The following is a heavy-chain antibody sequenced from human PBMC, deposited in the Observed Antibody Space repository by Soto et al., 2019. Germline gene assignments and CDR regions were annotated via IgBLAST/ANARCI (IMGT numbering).Heavy chain of an antibody. J-gene: IGHJ6*02. CDR3: ARAPVYDSSGYYYYYGMDV. CDR1: GGSISSGGYS. Sequence: SETLSLTCAVSGGSISSGGYSWSWLRQPPGKGLEGIGYIYHSGSTYYNPSLKSPVTISVDRSQNQFTLKLSSVTAADTAVYYCARAPVYDSSGYYYYYGMDVWGQGTTVTVSS. D-gene: IGHD3-22*01. CDR2: IYHSGST. V-gene: IGHV4-30-2*01.